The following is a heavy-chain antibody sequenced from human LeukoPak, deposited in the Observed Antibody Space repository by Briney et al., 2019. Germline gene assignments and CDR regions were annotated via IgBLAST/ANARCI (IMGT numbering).Heavy chain of an antibody. CDR3: ARGMDGGYFAAGFDP. V-gene: IGHV3-30-3*01. J-gene: IGHJ5*02. CDR1: GFTFSSYA. Sequence: PGGSLRLSCAASGFTFSSYAMHWVRQAPGKGLEWVAVIPYDGSNKYYADSVKGRFTISRDNSKNTLYLQMNSLRAEDTAVYYCARGMDGGYFAAGFDPWGQGTLVTVPS. CDR2: IPYDGSNK. D-gene: IGHD3-9*01.